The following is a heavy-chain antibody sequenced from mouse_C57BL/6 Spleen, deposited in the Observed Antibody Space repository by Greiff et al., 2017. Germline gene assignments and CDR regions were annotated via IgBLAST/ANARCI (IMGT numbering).Heavy chain of an antibody. Sequence: EVQLQQSGPVLVKPGASVKMSCKASGYTFTDYYMNWVKQSHGKSLEWIGVINPYNGGTSYNQKFKGKATLTVDKSSSTAYMELNSLTSEDSAVYYCAVSYYGSRRYFDYWGQGTTLTVSS. CDR1: GYTFTDYY. CDR3: AVSYYGSRRYFDY. CDR2: INPYNGGT. V-gene: IGHV1-19*01. J-gene: IGHJ2*01. D-gene: IGHD1-1*01.